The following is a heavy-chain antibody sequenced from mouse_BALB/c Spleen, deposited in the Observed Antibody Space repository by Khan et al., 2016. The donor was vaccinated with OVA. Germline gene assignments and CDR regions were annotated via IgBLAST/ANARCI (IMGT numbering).Heavy chain of an antibody. V-gene: IGHV5-9-3*01. CDR3: ARELFNTVVATPITY. CDR2: ISSGGSYT. J-gene: IGHJ3*01. CDR1: GFTFSNYA. D-gene: IGHD1-1*01. Sequence: EVELVESGGGLVKPGGSLKLSCAVSGFTFSNYAMSWVRQTPAKRLEWVATISSGGSYTYYPDSVQGRFTISRDNAKNTLSLPMSSLRSEDTAVYSCARELFNTVVATPITYWGQGTLVTVSA.